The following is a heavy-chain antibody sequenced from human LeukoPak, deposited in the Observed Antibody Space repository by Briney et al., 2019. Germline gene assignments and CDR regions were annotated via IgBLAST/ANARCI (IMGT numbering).Heavy chain of an antibody. CDR2: INPNSGGT. V-gene: IGHV1-2*04. Sequence: ASVKVSCKASGYTFTGYYMHWVRQAPGQGLEWMGWINPNSGGTNNAQKFQGWVTMTRDTSISTAYMELSRLRSDDTAVYYCARVSLSRRNGMDVWGQGTTVTVSS. CDR1: GYTFTGYY. D-gene: IGHD3-16*02. J-gene: IGHJ6*02. CDR3: ARVSLSRRNGMDV.